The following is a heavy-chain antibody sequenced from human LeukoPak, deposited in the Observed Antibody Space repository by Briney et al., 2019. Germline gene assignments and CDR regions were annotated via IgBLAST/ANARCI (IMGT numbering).Heavy chain of an antibody. V-gene: IGHV7-4-1*02. CDR3: ARGTAEPDY. CDR2: INTNTGNP. CDR1: GYTFTNYS. Sequence: ASVKVSCKASGYTFTNYSMNWVRQAPGQGLEWMGWINTNTGNPTYAQGLTGRFVFSLDTSVSTAYLHISSLKAEDTAVYYCARGTAEPDYWGQGTLVTASS. J-gene: IGHJ4*02. D-gene: IGHD5-18*01.